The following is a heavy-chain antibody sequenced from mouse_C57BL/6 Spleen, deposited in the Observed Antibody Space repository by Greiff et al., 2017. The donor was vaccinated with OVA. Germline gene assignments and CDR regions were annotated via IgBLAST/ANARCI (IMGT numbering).Heavy chain of an antibody. V-gene: IGHV1-7*01. Sequence: QAQLQQSGAELAKPGASVKLSCKASGYTFTSYWMHWVKQRPGPGLEWIGYINPSCGYTKYNQKFKDKATLTADKSSSTAYKQLSSLTYEDSAVDYGARGGNYGEFDYWGQGTTLTVSS. D-gene: IGHD2-1*01. CDR2: INPSCGYT. J-gene: IGHJ2*01. CDR1: GYTFTSYW. CDR3: ARGGNYGEFDY.